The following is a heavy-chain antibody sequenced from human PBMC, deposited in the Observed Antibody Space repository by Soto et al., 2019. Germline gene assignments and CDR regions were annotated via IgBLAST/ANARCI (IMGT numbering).Heavy chain of an antibody. J-gene: IGHJ6*01. D-gene: IGHD3-3*02. CDR2: IMPVFPTP. V-gene: IGHV1-69*12. CDR3: ARDKDRQQLGGNYYYIMDV. CDR1: GGTFRTSA. Sequence: QVQLVQSGAEVKKPGSSVKVSCKTSGGTFRTSANSWVRQAPGQGLEWMGGIMPVFPTPDYAQKFQGRVTITADESTGTAYMELSSLRSEDTAVYYCARDKDRQQLGGNYYYIMDVWGQGTTVTVSS.